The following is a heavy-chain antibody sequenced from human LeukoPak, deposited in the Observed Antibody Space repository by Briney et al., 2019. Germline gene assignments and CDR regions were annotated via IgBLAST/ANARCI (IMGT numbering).Heavy chain of an antibody. Sequence: ASVKVSCKASGYTFTSYGISWVRQAPGQGLEWMGWISAYNGNTNYAQKLQGRVTTTTDTSTSTAYMELRSLRSDDTAVYYCARQTVVAATDAFDYWGQGTLVTVSS. CDR1: GYTFTSYG. J-gene: IGHJ4*02. CDR2: ISAYNGNT. CDR3: ARQTVVAATDAFDY. V-gene: IGHV1-18*01. D-gene: IGHD2-15*01.